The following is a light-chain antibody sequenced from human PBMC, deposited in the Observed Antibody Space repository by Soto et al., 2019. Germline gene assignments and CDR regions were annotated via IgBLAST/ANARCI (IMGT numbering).Light chain of an antibody. CDR1: QSVSSNF. V-gene: IGKV3-20*01. Sequence: EIVLTQSPGTLSLSPGERATLYCRASQSVSSNFLAWYQEKPGQTPRLLIYSASSRAAGIPVRFSGSGSGTDFTLTISRLEPEDFAVYYCRQYGRSLGFAFGEGTKVDIK. J-gene: IGKJ4*01. CDR2: SAS. CDR3: RQYGRSLGFA.